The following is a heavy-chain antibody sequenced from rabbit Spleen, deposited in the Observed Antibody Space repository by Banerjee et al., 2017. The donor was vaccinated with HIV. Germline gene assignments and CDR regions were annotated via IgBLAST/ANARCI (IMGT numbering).Heavy chain of an antibody. V-gene: IGHV1S47*01. D-gene: IGHD1-1*01. Sequence: QEQLVESGGGLVKPGASLTLTCKASGFSFSNKAVMCWVRQAPGKGLEWIGFIDPLFGSTYYASWVNGRFTVSSHNAQNTLYLHLNSLTAADTATYFCARVSSSASGYFTLWGPGTLVTVS. CDR1: GFSFSNKA. CDR2: IDPLFGST. CDR3: ARVSSSASGYFTL. J-gene: IGHJ4*01.